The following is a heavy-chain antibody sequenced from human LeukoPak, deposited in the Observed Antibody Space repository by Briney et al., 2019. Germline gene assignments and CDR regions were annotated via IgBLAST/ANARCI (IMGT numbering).Heavy chain of an antibody. D-gene: IGHD1-26*01. Sequence: SDTLSLTCAVYGGSFSDYYWTWIRQAPGKGLEWIGEINRGDYNPSLKSRVTMSVDTSKNQFSLSLYSVTAADTAVYYCARYSATYYVYWDEGTLVTVSS. J-gene: IGHJ4*02. CDR3: ARYSATYYVY. V-gene: IGHV4-34*10. CDR2: INRG. CDR1: GGSFSDYY.